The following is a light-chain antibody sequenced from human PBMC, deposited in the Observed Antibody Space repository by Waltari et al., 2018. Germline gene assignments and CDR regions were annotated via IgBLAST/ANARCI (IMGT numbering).Light chain of an antibody. CDR2: AVS. CDR1: KSLLHSDGRTY. V-gene: IGKV2D-29*01. J-gene: IGKJ4*01. Sequence: DIVMTQTPLSLSVTTAQPAYISCQSSKSLLHSDGRTYLYWYLQKAGQPPHLLIYAVSNRFTGVPDRFSGSGSGTEFTLKISRVEAEDVGLYYCMQSVELPLTFGGGTKVEIK. CDR3: MQSVELPLT.